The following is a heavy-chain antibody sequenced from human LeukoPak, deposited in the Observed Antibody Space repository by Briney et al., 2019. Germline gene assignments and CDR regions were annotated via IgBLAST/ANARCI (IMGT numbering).Heavy chain of an antibody. Sequence: ASVKVSCKASGYTFTSYGISWVRQAPGQGLEWMGWISAYNGNTNYAQKPQGRVTMTTDTSTSTAYMELRSLRSDDTAVYYCARVGPIAARPTGYFDYWGQGTLVTVSS. V-gene: IGHV1-18*01. D-gene: IGHD6-6*01. CDR2: ISAYNGNT. CDR1: GYTFTSYG. J-gene: IGHJ4*02. CDR3: ARVGPIAARPTGYFDY.